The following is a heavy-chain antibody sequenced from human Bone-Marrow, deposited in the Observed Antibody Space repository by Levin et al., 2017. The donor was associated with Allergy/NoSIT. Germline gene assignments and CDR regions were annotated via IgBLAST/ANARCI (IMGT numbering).Heavy chain of an antibody. D-gene: IGHD6-13*01. CDR2: LFAGGAA. J-gene: IGHJ5*02. CDR3: ARDENFNSWHTGWFDP. Sequence: SQTLSLTCTVSGGSINNTNHYWSWIRQPAGKGLEWIGRLFAGGAATYNRSLRSRVTISIDTSKNQFSLKLTSVTAADTAEYYCARDENFNSWHTGWFDPWGQGTLVTVSS. CDR1: GGSINNTNHY. V-gene: IGHV4-61*02.